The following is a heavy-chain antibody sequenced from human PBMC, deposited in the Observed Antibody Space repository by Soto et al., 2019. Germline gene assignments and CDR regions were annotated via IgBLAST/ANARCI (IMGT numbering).Heavy chain of an antibody. CDR2: VYSSGGT. J-gene: IGHJ5*02. V-gene: IGHV4-4*07. CDR1: GGSMSSYY. Sequence: QVHLQQSGPGLVKPSETLSLTCSVSGGSMSSYYWTWIRQPAGKGLEWIGLVYSSGGTHYNSSLKSRVTISLDTSRNQFSLRLISVAAADTAVYSCARGQRFSDWFAPWGQGTLVTVSS. CDR3: ARGQRFSDWFAP. D-gene: IGHD3-3*01.